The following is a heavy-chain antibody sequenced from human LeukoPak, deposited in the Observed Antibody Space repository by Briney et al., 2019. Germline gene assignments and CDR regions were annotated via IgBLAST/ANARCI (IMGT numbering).Heavy chain of an antibody. CDR3: ARDSLNGPFVISLDL. CDR1: GFSFSSYE. D-gene: IGHD3-9*01. J-gene: IGHJ5*02. V-gene: IGHV3-48*03. Sequence: GSLRLSCAASGFSFSSYEMNWVRQAPGKGLEWVSHISNDGNTEYHADAPRGRFTLSRDNAKNSLFLQINSLRVEDTAVYYCARDSLNGPFVISLDLWGQGAQVTVSS. CDR2: ISNDGNTE.